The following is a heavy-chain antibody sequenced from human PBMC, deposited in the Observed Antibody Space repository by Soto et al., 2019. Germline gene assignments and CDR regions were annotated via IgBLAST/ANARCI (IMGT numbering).Heavy chain of an antibody. CDR2: INPNSGGT. CDR3: ARGDIVATIDY. D-gene: IGHD5-12*01. Sequence: SVKVSCKAPGYPSTRYYMHLVRQAPGQGLEWMGWINPNSGGTNYAQKFQGRVTMTRDTSISTDYMELSRLRSDDTAVYYCARGDIVATIDYWGQGTLVTASS. CDR1: GYPSTRYY. J-gene: IGHJ4*02. V-gene: IGHV1-2*02.